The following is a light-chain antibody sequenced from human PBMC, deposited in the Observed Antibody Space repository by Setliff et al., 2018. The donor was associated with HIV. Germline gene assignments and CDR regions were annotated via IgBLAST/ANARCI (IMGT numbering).Light chain of an antibody. CDR3: CSYAGSSTYV. J-gene: IGLJ1*01. CDR2: GNS. Sequence: QSVLTQPPSVSGAPGQRVTISCTGSSSNIGAGYDVHWYQQLPGTAPKILIYGNSNRPSGVPDRFSGSKSGTSASLAITGLQAEDEADYYCCSYAGSSTYVFGTGTKVTVL. V-gene: IGLV1-40*01. CDR1: SSNIGAGYD.